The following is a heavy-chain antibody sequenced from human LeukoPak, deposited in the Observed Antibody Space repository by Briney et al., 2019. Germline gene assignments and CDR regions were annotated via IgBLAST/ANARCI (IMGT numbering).Heavy chain of an antibody. CDR2: IKQDGSEK. D-gene: IGHD3-9*01. V-gene: IGHV3-7*01. CDR3: ARESGRYYDILTGYYNELDY. Sequence: GGSLRLSCAASGFTFSSYWMSWVRQAPGKGLEWVANIKQDGSEKYYVDSVKGRFTISRDNAKNSLYLQMNSLRAEDTAVYYCARESGRYYDILTGYYNELDYWGQGTLVTVSS. CDR1: GFTFSSYW. J-gene: IGHJ4*02.